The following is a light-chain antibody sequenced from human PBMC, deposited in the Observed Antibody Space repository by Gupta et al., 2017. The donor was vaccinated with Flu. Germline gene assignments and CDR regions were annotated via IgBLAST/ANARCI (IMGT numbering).Light chain of an antibody. CDR2: DAS. J-gene: IGKJ1*01. CDR3: QQRSNWPPRT. Sequence: ELVLPQSPATLSLSPGERATLSCRASQSVSSYLAWYQQKPGQAPRLLIYDASNRATGIPARFSGSGSGTDFTLTISSLEPEDFAVYYCQQRSNWPPRTFGQGTKVEIK. V-gene: IGKV3-11*01. CDR1: QSVSSY.